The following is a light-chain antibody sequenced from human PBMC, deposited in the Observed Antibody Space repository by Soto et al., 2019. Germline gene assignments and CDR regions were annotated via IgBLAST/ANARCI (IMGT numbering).Light chain of an antibody. CDR1: SSNIGNNS. CDR2: DND. Sequence: QSVLTQPPSVSAAPGQKVTISCSGSSSNIGNNSVFWYQQLLGTAPKLLIYDNDKRPSGIPDRFSGSKSGTSATLGITGLQPGDESYYYCATWDRSLSVGVFGGVTQLTVL. CDR3: ATWDRSLSVGV. J-gene: IGLJ2*01. V-gene: IGLV1-51*01.